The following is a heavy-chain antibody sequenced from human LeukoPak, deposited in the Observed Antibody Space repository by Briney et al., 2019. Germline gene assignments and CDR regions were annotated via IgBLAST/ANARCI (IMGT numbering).Heavy chain of an antibody. J-gene: IGHJ4*02. CDR3: ARAYGVNSPYHF. D-gene: IGHD4/OR15-4a*01. CDR2: INPSVSST. V-gene: IGHV1-46*01. Sequence: ASVKVSCKASGYTFTIYYMHWVRQAPGEGLEWMGIINPSVSSTSYAQKFQGRVTMTRDTSTSTVYMELSSLRSEDTADYYCARAYGVNSPYHFWGQGTLVTVSS. CDR1: GYTFTIYY.